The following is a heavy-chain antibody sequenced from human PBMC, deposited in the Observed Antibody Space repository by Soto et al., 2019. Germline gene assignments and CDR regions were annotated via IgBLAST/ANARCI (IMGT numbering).Heavy chain of an antibody. CDR1: GFIFTTYW. CDR2: IYPGDSDI. V-gene: IGHV5-51*01. D-gene: IGHD5-18*01. CDR3: VRRGYSYAELRVLDV. Sequence: GESLKISCQGSGFIFTTYWIGWVRQMTGKGLEWMGNIYPGDSDIRYSPSFQGQVTFSADKSISTAYLQWGSLKASDTATYYCVRRGYSYAELRVLDVWGQGTTVTVSS. J-gene: IGHJ6*02.